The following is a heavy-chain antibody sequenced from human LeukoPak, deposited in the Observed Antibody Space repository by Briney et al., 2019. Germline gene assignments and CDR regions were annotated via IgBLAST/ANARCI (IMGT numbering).Heavy chain of an antibody. V-gene: IGHV3-74*03. CDR3: ARDRAAGGGMDV. D-gene: IGHD6-25*01. CDR2: IKSDGSST. CDR1: QFTFSSYW. Sequence: GGSLRLSCAASQFTFSSYWMHWVRQAPGKGLVWVSRIKSDGSSTKYADSVKGRFTISRDNAKNTLYLQMNSLRAEDMAVYYCARDRAAGGGMDVWGQGTTVTVSS. J-gene: IGHJ6*02.